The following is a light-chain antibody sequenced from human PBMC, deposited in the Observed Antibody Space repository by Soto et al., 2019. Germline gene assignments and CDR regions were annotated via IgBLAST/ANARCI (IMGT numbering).Light chain of an antibody. J-gene: IGKJ1*01. CDR1: QSVGSKY. CDR2: GAS. Sequence: EIVLTQSPGTLSLSPVERATLSCRASQSVGSKYLAWYQQKPGQTPRLLIYGASTRATGIPDRFSGGGSGTDFTLIISRLEPEDFAIYYCQQYGSSPPWTFGQGTKVDIK. V-gene: IGKV3-20*01. CDR3: QQYGSSPPWT.